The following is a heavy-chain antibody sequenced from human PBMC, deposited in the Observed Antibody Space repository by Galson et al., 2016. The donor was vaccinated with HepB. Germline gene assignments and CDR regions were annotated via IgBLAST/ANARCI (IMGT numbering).Heavy chain of an antibody. CDR3: ARNMLRAAYFDY. D-gene: IGHD2-15*01. CDR2: ISTDGRTA. Sequence: SLRLSCAASGFTFSSYWMHWVRQAPGKGLVWVSRISTDGRTANQADSVKGRFTISRDNAKNSVYLHMNSLRDEDTAVYFCARNMLRAAYFDYWSQGTLVTVSS. V-gene: IGHV3-74*01. CDR1: GFTFSSYW. J-gene: IGHJ4*02.